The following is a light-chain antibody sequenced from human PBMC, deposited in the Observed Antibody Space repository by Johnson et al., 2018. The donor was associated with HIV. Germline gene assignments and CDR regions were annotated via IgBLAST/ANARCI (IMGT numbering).Light chain of an antibody. J-gene: IGLJ1*01. CDR1: SSNIGNNY. CDR3: GAWDSSLSSYV. CDR2: ENN. Sequence: QSVLTQPPSVSAAPGQKVTISCSGSSSNIGNNYVSWYQQLPGTAPKLLIYENNERPSDIPDRFSGSKSGTSATLGITGLQTGDEADYYCGAWDSSLSSYVFGTGTKVTVL. V-gene: IGLV1-51*02.